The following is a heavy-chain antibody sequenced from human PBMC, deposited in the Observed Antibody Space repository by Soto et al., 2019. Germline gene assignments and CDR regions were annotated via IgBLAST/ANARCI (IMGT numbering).Heavy chain of an antibody. CDR3: TRGLSAVPSYLDY. CDR2: ISWNSGNI. CDR1: GFTFDDYV. J-gene: IGHJ4*02. D-gene: IGHD3-16*01. V-gene: IGHV3-9*01. Sequence: EVQLVECGGGLVQPGRSLRLSCVASGFTFDDYVMHWVRQVPGKGLEWDSGISWNSGNIDYADSVKGRFTISRDNAMNALYLQMNSLRPVATALYYCTRGLSAVPSYLDYWGQGTLVTVSS.